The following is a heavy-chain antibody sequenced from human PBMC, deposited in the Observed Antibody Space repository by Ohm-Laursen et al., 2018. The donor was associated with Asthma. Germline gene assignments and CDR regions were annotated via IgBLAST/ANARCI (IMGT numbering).Heavy chain of an antibody. CDR2: ISYDGSNK. D-gene: IGHD2-2*01. CDR1: GFTFSSYA. CDR3: ARDPDIVVVPAADYYYYGMDV. Sequence: SLRLSCSAPGFTFSSYAMHWVRQAPGKGLEWVAVISYDGSNKYYADSVKGRFTISRDNSKNTLYLQMNSLRAEDTAVYYCARDPDIVVVPAADYYYYGMDVWGQGTTVTVSS. J-gene: IGHJ6*02. V-gene: IGHV3-30-3*01.